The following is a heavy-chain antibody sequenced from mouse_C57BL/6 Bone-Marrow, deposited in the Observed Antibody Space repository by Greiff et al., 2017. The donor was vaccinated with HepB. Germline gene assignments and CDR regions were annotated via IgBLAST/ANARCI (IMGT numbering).Heavy chain of an antibody. CDR3: ARAPYDSYWYFDV. CDR2: IHPNSGST. V-gene: IGHV1-64*01. Sequence: QVQLQQPGAELVKPGASVKLSCKASGYTFTSYWMHWVKQRPGQGLEWIGMIHPNSGSTNYNEKFKSKATLTVDKSSSTAYMQLRSLTSEDSAVYYCARAPYDSYWYFDVWGTGTTVTVSS. CDR1: GYTFTSYW. J-gene: IGHJ1*03. D-gene: IGHD2-12*01.